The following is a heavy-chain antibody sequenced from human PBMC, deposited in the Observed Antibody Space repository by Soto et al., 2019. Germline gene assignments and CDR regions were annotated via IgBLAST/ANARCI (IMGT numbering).Heavy chain of an antibody. CDR1: GGSISSSSYY. V-gene: IGHV4-39*01. Sequence: SESLSLACTVSGGSISSSSYYWGWIRQHPGKGLEWIGSIYYSGSTYYNLSLKSRVTISVDTSKNPFSLKLSSVTAADTAVFYCARHETERGLVRYYFDYWGQGTLVNVSS. CDR3: ARHETERGLVRYYFDY. D-gene: IGHD6-19*01. J-gene: IGHJ4*01. CDR2: IYYSGST.